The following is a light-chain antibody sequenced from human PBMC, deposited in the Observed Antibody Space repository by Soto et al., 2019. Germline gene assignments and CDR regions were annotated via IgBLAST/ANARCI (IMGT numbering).Light chain of an antibody. CDR3: QKYTSFPT. CDR2: KAS. Sequence: DIQMTQSPSTLSASVGDRVTITCRASQSISSWLAWYQQKPGKAPKLLIYKASSLESGVPSRFSGSGTGTEFTLTISSLQPDDFATYYCQKYTSFPTFGQGTKVEIK. V-gene: IGKV1-5*03. J-gene: IGKJ1*01. CDR1: QSISSW.